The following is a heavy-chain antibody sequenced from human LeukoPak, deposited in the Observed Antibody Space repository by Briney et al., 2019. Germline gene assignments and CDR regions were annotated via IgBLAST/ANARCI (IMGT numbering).Heavy chain of an antibody. J-gene: IGHJ6*03. CDR1: GGSFSGYY. CDR3: ARVPPNYDFWSGTRYYYYMDV. V-gene: IGHV4-34*01. Sequence: SETLSLTCAVYGGSFSGYYWSWIRQPPGKGLEWIGEINHSGSTNYNPSLKSRVTISVDTSKNQLSLKLSSVTAADTAVYYCARVPPNYDFWSGTRYYYYMDVWGKGTTVTVSS. D-gene: IGHD3-3*01. CDR2: INHSGST.